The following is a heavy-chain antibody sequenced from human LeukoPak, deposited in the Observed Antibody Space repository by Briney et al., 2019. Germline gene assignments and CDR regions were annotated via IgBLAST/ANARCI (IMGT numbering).Heavy chain of an antibody. CDR3: ARTKWLRFFDY. Sequence: SETLSLTCTVSGGSISSSSYYWGWIRQPPGKGLEWIGSIYYSGSTYYNPSLKSRVTISVDTSKNQFSLKLSSVTAADTAVYYCARTKWLRFFDYWGQGTLVTVSS. V-gene: IGHV4-39*07. J-gene: IGHJ4*02. CDR2: IYYSGST. CDR1: GGSISSSSYY. D-gene: IGHD5-12*01.